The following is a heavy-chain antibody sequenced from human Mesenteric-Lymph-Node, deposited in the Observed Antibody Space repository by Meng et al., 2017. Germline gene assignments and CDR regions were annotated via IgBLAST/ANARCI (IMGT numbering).Heavy chain of an antibody. CDR2: ISTGGSTI. CDR3: ARDRSAAAFDY. Sequence: QVQLVEAVGGLVKPGGSLRLSCAASGFTFSDYYMSWIRQAPGKGLEWVSHISTGGSTIYYADSVKGRFTISRDNAKNSLYLQMNSLRAEDTAVYYCARDRSAAAFDYWGQGTLVTVSS. CDR1: GFTFSDYY. V-gene: IGHV3-11*01. J-gene: IGHJ4*02.